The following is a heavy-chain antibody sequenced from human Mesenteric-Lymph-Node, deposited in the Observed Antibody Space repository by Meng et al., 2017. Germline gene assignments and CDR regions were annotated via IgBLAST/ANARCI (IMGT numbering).Heavy chain of an antibody. CDR1: GFSVSNNY. D-gene: IGHD5-12*01. Sequence: GESLKISCAASGFSVSNNYMNWVRQAPGKGLEWVSVLYSGGNTYYTDSVKGRFSISRDNSKNNLFLQMNSLRPEDTAVYYCAKGGYSGRSPHHGMDVWGQGTTVTVSS. CDR2: LYSGGNT. CDR3: AKGGYSGRSPHHGMDV. V-gene: IGHV3-66*02. J-gene: IGHJ6*02.